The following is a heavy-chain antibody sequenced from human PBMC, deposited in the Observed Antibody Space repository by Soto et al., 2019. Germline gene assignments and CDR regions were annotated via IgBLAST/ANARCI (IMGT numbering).Heavy chain of an antibody. J-gene: IGHJ4*02. Sequence: SLPCAVLGDSSSDTRSYLGLSRQSPEKGLEWIGSISHDGHAYSNPSLKSRLSMSVDTSKNQFSLTMKSVTAADTGVYYCASHPLNWSDADSWGQGVLVTVS. D-gene: IGHD1-1*01. CDR3: ASHPLNWSDADS. CDR1: GDSSSDTRSY. CDR2: ISHDGHA. V-gene: IGHV4-39*01.